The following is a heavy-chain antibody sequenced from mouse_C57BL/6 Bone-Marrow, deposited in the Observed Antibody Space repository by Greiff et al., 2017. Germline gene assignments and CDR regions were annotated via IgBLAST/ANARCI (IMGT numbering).Heavy chain of an antibody. D-gene: IGHD1-1*01. V-gene: IGHV1-69*01. Sequence: QVQLQQPGAELVMPGASVKLSCKASGYTFTSYWMHWVKQRPGQGLEWIGEIDPSDSYTNYNQKFKGKSTLTVDESSSTAYMQLSSLTSEDSAVYYCARADYYYGSSYFYWYFDVWGTETTVTVSS. CDR2: IDPSDSYT. J-gene: IGHJ1*03. CDR1: GYTFTSYW. CDR3: ARADYYYGSSYFYWYFDV.